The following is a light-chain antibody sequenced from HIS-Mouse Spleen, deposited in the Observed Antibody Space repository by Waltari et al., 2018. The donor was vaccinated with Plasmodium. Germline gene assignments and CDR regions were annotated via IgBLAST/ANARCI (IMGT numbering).Light chain of an antibody. J-gene: IGLJ3*02. V-gene: IGLV2-11*01. CDR1: SSDVGGYHY. CDR3: CSYAGSYSPWV. Sequence: QSALTQPRSVSGSPGQSVTISCTGTSSDVGGYHYVSWYPQPPGKAPKLMIYDVSKRPSGVPDRFSGSKSGNTASLTISGLQAEDEADYYCCSYAGSYSPWVFGGGTKLTVL. CDR2: DVS.